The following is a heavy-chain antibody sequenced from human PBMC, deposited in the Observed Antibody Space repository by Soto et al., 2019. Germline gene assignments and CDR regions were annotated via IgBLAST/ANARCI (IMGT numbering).Heavy chain of an antibody. D-gene: IGHD5-18*01. CDR3: ATRNGGPYSYGFEYDY. Sequence: GASVKVSCKVSGYTLTELSMHWVRQAPGKGLEWMGGFDPEDGETIYAQKFQGRVTMTEDTSTDTAYMELSSLRSEDTAVYYCATRNGGPYSYGFEYDYWGQGTQVTVSS. V-gene: IGHV1-24*01. J-gene: IGHJ4*02. CDR2: FDPEDGET. CDR1: GYTLTELS.